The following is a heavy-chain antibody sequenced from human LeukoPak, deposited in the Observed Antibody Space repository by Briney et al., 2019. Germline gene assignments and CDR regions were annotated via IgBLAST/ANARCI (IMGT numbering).Heavy chain of an antibody. D-gene: IGHD6-13*01. CDR3: ARHQGTSSWVDY. J-gene: IGHJ4*02. Sequence: GESLQISCKGSGYSLTDYWIGWVRQMPGKGLEWMGIIYPGDSDTKYSPSFQGQVTMSADKSSSTAYLEWSSLKASDTAMYYCARHQGTSSWVDYWGQGTLVTVSS. CDR1: GYSLTDYW. V-gene: IGHV5-51*01. CDR2: IYPGDSDT.